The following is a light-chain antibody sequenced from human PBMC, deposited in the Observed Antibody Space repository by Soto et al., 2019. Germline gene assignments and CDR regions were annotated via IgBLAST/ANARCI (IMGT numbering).Light chain of an antibody. CDR1: QGISSY. J-gene: IGKJ1*01. V-gene: IGKV1-9*01. CDR3: QQLNNYPRK. Sequence: DIQLTQSPSFLSASVGDRVIITCRASQGISSYLAWYQQKPGKAPKLLISTASTLQSGVPSRFSGSGSGTEFTLTISSLQPEDFATYYCQQLNNYPRKFGQGTKVDIK. CDR2: TAS.